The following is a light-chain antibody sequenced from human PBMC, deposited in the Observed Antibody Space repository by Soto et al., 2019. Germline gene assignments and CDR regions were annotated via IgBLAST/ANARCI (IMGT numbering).Light chain of an antibody. CDR2: GAS. CDR1: QNVAKSY. V-gene: IGKV3-20*01. Sequence: ETVLTQSPGTLSLSPGERATLSCRASQNVAKSYLAWYQHKPGQGPRLLISGASSRATGIPDRFSGSGSGTAFTLTISRLEPEDFAVYYCLQYASSPLTFGGGTKVEI. J-gene: IGKJ4*01. CDR3: LQYASSPLT.